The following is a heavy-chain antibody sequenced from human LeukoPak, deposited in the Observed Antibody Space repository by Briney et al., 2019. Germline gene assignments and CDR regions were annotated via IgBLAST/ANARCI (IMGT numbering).Heavy chain of an antibody. Sequence: GGSLRLSCAASGFTFSSYAMSWVRQAPGKGLEWVSAISCSGGSTYYAYSVKGRFTTAGDTSKHTLYLQINSLRAEDTAVYYCTKWQTVVTPKPQRSKLYYFYYGMDVWGQGTTVTVSS. D-gene: IGHD4-23*01. CDR2: ISCSGGST. J-gene: IGHJ6*02. CDR1: GFTFSSYA. V-gene: IGHV3-23*01. CDR3: TKWQTVVTPKPQRSKLYYFYYGMDV.